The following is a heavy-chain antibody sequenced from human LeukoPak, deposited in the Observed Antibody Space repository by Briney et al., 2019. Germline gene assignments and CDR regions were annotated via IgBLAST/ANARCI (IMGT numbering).Heavy chain of an antibody. CDR3: ARGYSSGWYRNAFDI. CDR1: GGSISSSGYY. J-gene: IGHJ3*02. D-gene: IGHD6-19*01. V-gene: IGHV4-39*07. Sequence: SETLSLTCTVSGGSISSSGYYWGWLRQPPGQGLEWIGSIYYSGSTYYNPSLKSRVTISVDTSKNQFSLKLSSVTAADTAVYYCARGYSSGWYRNAFDIWGQGTMVTVSS. CDR2: IYYSGST.